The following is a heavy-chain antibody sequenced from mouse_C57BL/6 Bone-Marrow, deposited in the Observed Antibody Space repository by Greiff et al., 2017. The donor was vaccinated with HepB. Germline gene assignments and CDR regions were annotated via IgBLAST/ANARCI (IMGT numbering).Heavy chain of an antibody. Sequence: VQLQQSGPGLVQPSQSLSITCTVSGFSLTSYGVHWVRQSPGKGLEWLGVIWSGGSTDYNAAFISSLSISKDNSKSQVFFKMISLHADDTAIYYCAREPPSSSYDYFDYWGQGTTLTVSS. D-gene: IGHD1-1*01. CDR1: GFSLTSYG. J-gene: IGHJ2*01. CDR3: AREPPSSSYDYFDY. V-gene: IGHV2-2*01. CDR2: IWSGGST.